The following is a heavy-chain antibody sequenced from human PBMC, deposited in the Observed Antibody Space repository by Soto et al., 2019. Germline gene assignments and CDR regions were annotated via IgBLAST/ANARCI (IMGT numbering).Heavy chain of an antibody. CDR2: ISSSGSTI. CDR3: ARDQEAGSFFPYYYGMDV. D-gene: IGHD6-13*01. Sequence: QSGGSLRLSCATSGFTFSSYEMNWVRQAPGQGLEGVSYISSSGSTIYYADSVKGRFTISRDNAKNSLYLQMDSLRAEDTAVYYCARDQEAGSFFPYYYGMDVWGQGTTVTVSS. CDR1: GFTFSSYE. J-gene: IGHJ6*02. V-gene: IGHV3-48*03.